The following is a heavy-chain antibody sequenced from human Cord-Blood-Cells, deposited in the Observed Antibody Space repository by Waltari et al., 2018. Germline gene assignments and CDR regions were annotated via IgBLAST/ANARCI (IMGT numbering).Heavy chain of an antibody. CDR2: IYYSGST. Sequence: QVQLQESGPGLVKPSKTLSLTCTVSAGSLSSGDYYWSWIPQPPGKGLEWIGYIYYSGSTYYNPSLKSRVTISVDTSKNQFSLKLSSVTAADTAVYYCARPSNWGSWYFDLWGRGTLVTVSS. D-gene: IGHD7-27*01. J-gene: IGHJ2*01. V-gene: IGHV4-30-4*08. CDR3: ARPSNWGSWYFDL. CDR1: AGSLSSGDYY.